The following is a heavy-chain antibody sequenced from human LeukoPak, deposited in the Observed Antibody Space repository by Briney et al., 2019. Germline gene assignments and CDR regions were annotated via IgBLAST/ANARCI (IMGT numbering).Heavy chain of an antibody. CDR1: GYTFTGYY. V-gene: IGHV1-2*02. Sequence: ASVKVSCKASGYTFTGYYMHWVRQAPGQGLEWMGWINPNSGGTNYAQKLQGRVTMTTDTSTSTAYKELRSLRSDDTAVYYCARWYYHDSSAYYFPGDYWGQGTLVTVSS. CDR3: ARWYYHDSSAYYFPGDY. D-gene: IGHD3-22*01. CDR2: INPNSGGT. J-gene: IGHJ4*02.